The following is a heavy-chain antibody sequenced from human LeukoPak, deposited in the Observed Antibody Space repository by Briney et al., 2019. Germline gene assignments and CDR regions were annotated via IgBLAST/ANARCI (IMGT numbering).Heavy chain of an antibody. CDR3: AARIVGTTNYFDY. D-gene: IGHD1-26*01. V-gene: IGHV4-59*01. Sequence: PSETLSLTCTVSGVSISGYYWTWIRQPPGKGLEWIGHIYYSGNTNYNPSLKSRVTISVDLSKNQFSLKMNSVTAADTAVYYCAARIVGTTNYFDYWDQGNLVTVSS. CDR1: GVSISGYY. CDR2: IYYSGNT. J-gene: IGHJ4*02.